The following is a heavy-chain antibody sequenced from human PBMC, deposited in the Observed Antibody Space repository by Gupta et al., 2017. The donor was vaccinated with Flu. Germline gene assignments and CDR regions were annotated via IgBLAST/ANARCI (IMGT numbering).Heavy chain of an antibody. CDR3: TRGIGVPAVD. J-gene: IGHJ4*02. CDR1: GGSFSGCY. CDR2: INHSGST. D-gene: IGHD2-8*01. V-gene: IGHV4-34*02. Sequence: QVQLQQWGAGLLQPSETLSLTCGVYGGSFSGCYWSWFRQSPGKGLEWIGEINHSGSTNYNPSLKSRVTISVDTSKNQFSLKLSSVTAADTAVYYCTRGIGVPAVDWSLGTLVTVSS.